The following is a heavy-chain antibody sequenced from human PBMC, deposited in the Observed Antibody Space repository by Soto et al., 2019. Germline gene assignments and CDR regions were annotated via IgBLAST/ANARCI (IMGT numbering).Heavy chain of an antibody. CDR2: ISAYNGNT. V-gene: IGHV1-18*01. CDR3: ARRCSGGSCYSVFDI. D-gene: IGHD2-15*01. CDR1: GYTFTSYG. J-gene: IGHJ3*02. Sequence: QVQLVQSGAEVKKPGASVKVSCKASGYTFTSYGISWVRQAPGQGLEWMGWISAYNGNTNYAQKRQGRVTMTTDTSTSTAYRELRSLRSDDTAVYYGARRCSGGSCYSVFDIWGQGTMVTVSS.